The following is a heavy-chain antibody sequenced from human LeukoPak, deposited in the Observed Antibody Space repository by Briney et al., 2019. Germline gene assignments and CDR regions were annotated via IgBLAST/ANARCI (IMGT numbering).Heavy chain of an antibody. CDR2: INPSGGST. CDR1: GYTFTGYY. V-gene: IGHV1-46*01. D-gene: IGHD3-3*01. J-gene: IGHJ5*02. CDR3: ARDRSTLAITIFGVVHDRNWFDP. Sequence: ASVKVSCKASGYTFTGYYMHWVRQAPGQGLEWMGIINPSGGSTSYAQKFQGRVTMTRDTSTSTVYMELSSLRSEDTAVYYCARDRSTLAITIFGVVHDRNWFDPWGQGTLVTVSS.